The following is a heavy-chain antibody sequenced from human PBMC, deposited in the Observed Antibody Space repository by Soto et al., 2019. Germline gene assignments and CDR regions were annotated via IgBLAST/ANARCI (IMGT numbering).Heavy chain of an antibody. J-gene: IGHJ6*02. CDR3: ARQVTAIPNYYYYYGMDV. CDR1: GGTFSSYA. CDR2: IIPIFGTA. Sequence: QVPLVQSGAEVKKPGSSVKVSCKASGGTFSSYAISWVRQAPGQGLEWMGGIIPIFGTANYAQKFQGRVTITADESTSTAYMELSSLRSEDTAVYYCARQVTAIPNYYYYYGMDVWGQGTTVTVSS. V-gene: IGHV1-69*01. D-gene: IGHD2-21*02.